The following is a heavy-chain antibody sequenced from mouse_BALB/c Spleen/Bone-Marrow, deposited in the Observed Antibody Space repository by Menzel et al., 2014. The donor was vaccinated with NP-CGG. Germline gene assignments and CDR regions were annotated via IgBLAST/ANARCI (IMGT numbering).Heavy chain of an antibody. CDR3: AREDITTVVEMDY. D-gene: IGHD1-1*01. CDR2: ILPGSGNT. CDR1: GYTFSSYW. Sequence: QVQLQQSGAELMRPGASVKISCKATGYTFSSYWTGWVKQRPGHGLEWIGEILPGSGNTNYNEKFKGKATFTADTSSNTAYMQLSSLTSEDSAVYYCAREDITTVVEMDYWGQGTSVTVSS. J-gene: IGHJ4*01. V-gene: IGHV1-9*01.